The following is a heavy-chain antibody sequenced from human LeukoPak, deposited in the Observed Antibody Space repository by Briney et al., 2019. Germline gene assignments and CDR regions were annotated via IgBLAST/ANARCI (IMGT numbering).Heavy chain of an antibody. J-gene: IGHJ3*02. Sequence: GGSLRLSCAASGFTFSSYSMNWVRQAPGKGLEWVSRINSDGSSTSYADSVKGRFTISRDNAKDTLYLQMNSLRAEDTAVYYCARGQAAVTNAFDIWGQGTMVTVSS. CDR1: GFTFSSYS. D-gene: IGHD4-17*01. CDR3: ARGQAAVTNAFDI. CDR2: INSDGSST. V-gene: IGHV3-74*01.